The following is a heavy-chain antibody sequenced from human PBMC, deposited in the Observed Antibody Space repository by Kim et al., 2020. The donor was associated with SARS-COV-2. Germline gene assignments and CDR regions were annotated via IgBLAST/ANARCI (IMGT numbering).Heavy chain of an antibody. D-gene: IGHD3-3*01. V-gene: IGHV1-3*01. Sequence: ASVKVSCKASGYTFTSYAMHWVRQAPGQRLEWMGWINAGNGNTKYSQKFQGRVTITRDTSASTAYMELSSLRSEDTAVYYCARDRITIFGVVIYYFDYWGQGTLVTVSS. J-gene: IGHJ4*02. CDR2: INAGNGNT. CDR1: GYTFTSYA. CDR3: ARDRITIFGVVIYYFDY.